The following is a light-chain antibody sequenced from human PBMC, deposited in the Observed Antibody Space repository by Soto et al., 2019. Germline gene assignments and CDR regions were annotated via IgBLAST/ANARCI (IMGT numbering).Light chain of an antibody. Sequence: EIVMTQSPATLSVSPGERATLSCRASQSVSSNLFWYQQKPGQAPRLLIYGASTSATGIPARFSSSGSGTEFSRPISSRQSEEFAVYYCQQYNIWPPVTFGPGTKVDIK. J-gene: IGKJ3*01. CDR1: QSVSSN. CDR2: GAS. V-gene: IGKV3-15*01. CDR3: QQYNIWPPVT.